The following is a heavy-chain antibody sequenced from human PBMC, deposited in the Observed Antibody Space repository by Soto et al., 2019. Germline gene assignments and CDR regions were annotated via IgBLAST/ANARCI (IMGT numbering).Heavy chain of an antibody. CDR2: IIPILGIA. V-gene: IGHV1-69*02. D-gene: IGHD6-13*01. Sequence: SVKVSCKASGGTFSSYTISWVRQAPGQGLEWMGRIIPILGIANYAQKFQGRVTITADKSTSTAYMELSSLRSEDTAVYYCAEAAAGTLYFQHWGQGTLVTVSS. CDR1: GGTFSSYT. CDR3: AEAAAGTLYFQH. J-gene: IGHJ1*01.